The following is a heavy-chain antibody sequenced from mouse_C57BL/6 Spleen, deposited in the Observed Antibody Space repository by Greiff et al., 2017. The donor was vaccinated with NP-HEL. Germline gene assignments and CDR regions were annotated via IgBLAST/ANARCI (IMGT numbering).Heavy chain of an antibody. CDR1: GYTFTSYW. CDR3: ARGIYYDYDGGYFDV. Sequence: VQLQQPGAELVRPGSSVKLSCKASGYTFTSYWMHWVKQRPIQGLEWIGNIDPSDSETHYNQKFKDKATLTVDKSSSTAYMQLSSLTSEDSAVYYCARGIYYDYDGGYFDVWGTGTTVTVSS. CDR2: IDPSDSET. J-gene: IGHJ1*03. V-gene: IGHV1-52*01. D-gene: IGHD2-4*01.